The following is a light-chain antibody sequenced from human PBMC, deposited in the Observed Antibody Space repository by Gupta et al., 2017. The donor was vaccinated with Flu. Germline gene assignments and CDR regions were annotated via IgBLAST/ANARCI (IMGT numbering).Light chain of an antibody. Sequence: DIVLTQSPDSLAVFLGETATIHCKSSQSGYRRSDNRNYLARFQQRPGQSPNLLLYWASTRQPGVEDRFSGSGCGKDFALTNTNSLEEDVAASYSQQYRDNRPHTFGQGTXLAIQ. CDR2: WAS. V-gene: IGKV4-1*01. CDR3: QQYRDNRPHT. CDR1: QSGYRRSDNRNY. J-gene: IGKJ2*01.